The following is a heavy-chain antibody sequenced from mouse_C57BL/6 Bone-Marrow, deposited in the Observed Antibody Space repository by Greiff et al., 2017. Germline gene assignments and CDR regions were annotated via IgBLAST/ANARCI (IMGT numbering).Heavy chain of an antibody. Sequence: VQLQQSGAELARPGASVKLSCKASGYTFTRYGISWVKQRTGQGLEWIGEIYPRSGNTYYNEKFKGKATLTADKASSTAYMELRSLTSEDSAVYYCARSDYYGSRGDYWGQGTTLTVSS. V-gene: IGHV1-81*01. D-gene: IGHD1-1*01. J-gene: IGHJ2*01. CDR1: GYTFTRYG. CDR2: IYPRSGNT. CDR3: ARSDYYGSRGDY.